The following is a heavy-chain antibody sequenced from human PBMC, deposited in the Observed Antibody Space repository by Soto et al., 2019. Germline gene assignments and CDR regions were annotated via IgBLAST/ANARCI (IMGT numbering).Heavy chain of an antibody. CDR3: ARHPGYYDSSGYFDY. CDR2: IWYDGSNK. D-gene: IGHD3-22*01. J-gene: IGHJ4*02. CDR1: GFTFSSYG. V-gene: IGHV3-33*01. Sequence: GGSLRLSCAASGFTFSSYGMHWVRQAPGKGLEWVAVIWYDGSNKYYADSVKGRFTISRDNSKNTLYLQMNSLRAEDTAVYYCARHPGYYDSSGYFDYWGQGTLVTVSS.